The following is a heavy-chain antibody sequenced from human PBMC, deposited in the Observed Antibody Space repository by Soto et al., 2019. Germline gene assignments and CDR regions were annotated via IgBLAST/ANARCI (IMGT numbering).Heavy chain of an antibody. Sequence: EVQLVESGGGVVRPGGSLRLSCAASGFTFDDYAMSWVRQAPGKGLEWVSGINWNGGSTGYADSVKGRFTISRDNAKNSLYLQRTSLRAEDTALYHCAGVSAAATGSSLGAFDVWGQGTMVTVSS. V-gene: IGHV3-20*01. CDR2: INWNGGST. CDR3: AGVSAAATGSSLGAFDV. D-gene: IGHD1-7*01. J-gene: IGHJ3*01. CDR1: GFTFDDYA.